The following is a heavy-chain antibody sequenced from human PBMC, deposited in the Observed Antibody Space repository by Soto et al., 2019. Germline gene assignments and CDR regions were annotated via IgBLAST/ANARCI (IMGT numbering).Heavy chain of an antibody. V-gene: IGHV4-59*12. Sequence: SETLSLTCTVSGGSISSYYWSWIRQPPGKGLEWIGYIYYSGSTYYNPSLKSRVTISVDTSKNQFSLNLSSVTAADTAVYYCTRARIVVVPAARYNWFDPWGQGTLVTVSS. CDR3: TRARIVVVPAARYNWFDP. CDR1: GGSISSYY. CDR2: IYYSGST. J-gene: IGHJ5*02. D-gene: IGHD2-2*01.